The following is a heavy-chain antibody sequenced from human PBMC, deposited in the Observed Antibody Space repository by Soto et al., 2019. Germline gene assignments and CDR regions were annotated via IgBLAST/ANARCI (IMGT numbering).Heavy chain of an antibody. J-gene: IGHJ5*02. V-gene: IGHV1-69*13. D-gene: IGHD3-22*01. Sequence: SVKFSCKASGGTFSSYAISWVRRAPGQGLEWMGGIIPIFGTANYAQKFQGRVTITADESTSTAYMELSSLRSEDTAVYYCARVDGTGYYDSSGYLNWFDPWGQGTLVTVSS. CDR2: IIPIFGTA. CDR1: GGTFSSYA. CDR3: ARVDGTGYYDSSGYLNWFDP.